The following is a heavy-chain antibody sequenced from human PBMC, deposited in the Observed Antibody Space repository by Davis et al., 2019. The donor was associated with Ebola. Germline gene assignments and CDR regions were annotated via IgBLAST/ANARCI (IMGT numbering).Heavy chain of an antibody. CDR1: GYTFTGYY. V-gene: IGHV1-2*02. J-gene: IGHJ4*02. CDR3: ARELRGIAAALGY. Sequence: ASVKVSCKASGYTFTGYYMHWVRQAPGQGLEWMGWINPNSGGTNYAQKFQGRVTMTRDTSISTAYMELSRLRSDDTAVYYCARELRGIAAALGYWGQGTLVTVSS. CDR2: INPNSGGT. D-gene: IGHD6-13*01.